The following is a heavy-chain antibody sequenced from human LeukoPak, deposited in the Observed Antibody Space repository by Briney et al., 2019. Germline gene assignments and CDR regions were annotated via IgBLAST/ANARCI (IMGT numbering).Heavy chain of an antibody. Sequence: GGSLRLSCAASGFTFSDYYMSWIRQAPGKGLEWVSYISSSGSTIYYADSVKGRFTISRHNAKNSLYLQMNSLRAEDTAVYYCARVPDYGDLLDYWGQGTLVTVSS. CDR1: GFTFSDYY. CDR3: ARVPDYGDLLDY. CDR2: ISSSGSTI. J-gene: IGHJ4*02. V-gene: IGHV3-11*04. D-gene: IGHD4-17*01.